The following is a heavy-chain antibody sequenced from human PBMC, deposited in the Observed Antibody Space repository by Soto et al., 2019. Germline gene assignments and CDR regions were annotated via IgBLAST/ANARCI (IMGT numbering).Heavy chain of an antibody. D-gene: IGHD3-10*01. J-gene: IGHJ5*02. CDR1: GYSFTSYA. CDR2: INAGNGNT. Sequence: ASVKVSCKASGYSFTSYAIHWVRQAPGQRLEWMGWINAGNGNTKIPQKFQGRVTITRDTSASTAYMEVSSLRSEDTAVYYCAREWFGELLYPSLDPWGQGTLVTVSS. CDR3: AREWFGELLYPSLDP. V-gene: IGHV1-3*01.